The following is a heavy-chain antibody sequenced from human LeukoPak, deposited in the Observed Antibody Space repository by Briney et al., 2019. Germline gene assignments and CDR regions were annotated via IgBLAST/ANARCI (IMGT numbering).Heavy chain of an antibody. CDR1: GFTFSSYG. V-gene: IGHV3-30*02. Sequence: GGSLRLSCAAPGFTFSSYGMHWGRQAPGKGLEWVAFIRYDGSNKYYADSVKGRFTISRDNSKNTLYVQMNSLRPEDTAVYYCATASGRGVYDYFDYWGQGTLVIVSS. CDR3: ATASGRGVYDYFDY. D-gene: IGHD5/OR15-5a*01. CDR2: IRYDGSNK. J-gene: IGHJ4*02.